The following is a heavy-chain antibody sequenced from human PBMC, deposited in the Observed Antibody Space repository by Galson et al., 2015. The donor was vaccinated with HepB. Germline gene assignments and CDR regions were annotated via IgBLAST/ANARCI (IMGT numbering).Heavy chain of an antibody. V-gene: IGHV3-30*04. J-gene: IGHJ3*01. D-gene: IGHD5-18*01. CDR1: GFSFRDYT. CDR3: ARGSQLWLNLAPFDV. Sequence: SLRLSCAASGFSFRDYTIHWVRQAPGKGLEWVAVISYEGSNKYYADSVQGRFTISRDNSKNTLYLQMNSLRPDDTAVCYCARGSQLWLNLAPFDVWGQGTLVTVSS. CDR2: ISYEGSNK.